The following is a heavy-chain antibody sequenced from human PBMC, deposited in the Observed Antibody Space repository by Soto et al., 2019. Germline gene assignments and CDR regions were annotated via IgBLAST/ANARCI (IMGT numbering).Heavy chain of an antibody. CDR2: INPNSGGT. Sequence: GASVKVSCKASGYTFTGYYMHWVRQAPGQGLEWMGWINPNSGGTNYAQKFQGWVTMTRDTSISTAYMELSRLRSDDTAVYYCAREERGSGSYYNIYYYYGMDVWGQGTTVTVSS. CDR3: AREERGSGSYYNIYYYYGMDV. D-gene: IGHD3-10*01. CDR1: GYTFTGYY. V-gene: IGHV1-2*04. J-gene: IGHJ6*02.